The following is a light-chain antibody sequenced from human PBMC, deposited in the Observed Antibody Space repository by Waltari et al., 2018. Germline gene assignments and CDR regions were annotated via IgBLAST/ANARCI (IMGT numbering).Light chain of an antibody. CDR2: WAS. J-gene: IGKJ4*01. V-gene: IGKV4-1*01. Sequence: DIVMTQSPDSLAVSLGERATINCKSSQSVLYSSNNKNYLAWYQQQPGQPPKLLIYWASTRASGVPDRFSGSGSGTDFTLTISSLQAEDVAVYYCQQYYSTPLTFGGGTKVEIK. CDR1: QSVLYSSNNKNY. CDR3: QQYYSTPLT.